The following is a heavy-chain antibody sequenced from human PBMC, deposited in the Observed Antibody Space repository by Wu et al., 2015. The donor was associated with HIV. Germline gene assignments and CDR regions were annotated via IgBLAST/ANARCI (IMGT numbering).Heavy chain of an antibody. J-gene: IGHJ3*02. D-gene: IGHD1/OR15-1a*01. CDR2: INPGIGST. CDR3: NRGMQQWVNDAFDT. V-gene: IGHV1-46*03. CDR1: RYAFSTYY. Sequence: QVQLVQSGAEMKKPGASVNISCQASRYAFSTYYIHWVRQAPGQGLEWLGLINPGIGSTYYAERFKGRVTMTRDTSTNTVNMQLGTLTSEDTAVYYCNRGMQQWVNDAFDTWGQGTMVTISS.